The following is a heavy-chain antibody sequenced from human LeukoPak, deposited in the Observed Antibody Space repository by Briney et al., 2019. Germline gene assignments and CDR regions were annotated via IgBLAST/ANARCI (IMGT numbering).Heavy chain of an antibody. J-gene: IGHJ1*01. CDR3: ALCGGDCYAEYFQH. V-gene: IGHV3-48*04. CDR1: GFTFSSYS. Sequence: PGGSLRLSCAASGFTFSSYSMNWVRQAPGKGLEWVSYISSSGSTIYYADSVKGRFTISRDNAKNSLYLQMNSLRAEDTAAYYCALCGGDCYAEYFQHWGQGTLVTVSS. D-gene: IGHD2-21*02. CDR2: ISSSGSTI.